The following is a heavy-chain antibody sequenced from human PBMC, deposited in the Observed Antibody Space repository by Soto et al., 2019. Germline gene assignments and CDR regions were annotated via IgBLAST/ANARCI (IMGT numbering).Heavy chain of an antibody. Sequence: VGSLRLSCAASGLSFRNYDMSWVRQAPGKWLEWVSVISGSGSSAYYADSVRGRFTISRDNSKNTLYLQMNSLRDDDTAVYYCAKDFDTGRIFDYWGQGTLVTVSS. D-gene: IGHD3-9*01. V-gene: IGHV3-23*01. CDR3: AKDFDTGRIFDY. CDR2: ISGSGSSA. CDR1: GLSFRNYD. J-gene: IGHJ4*02.